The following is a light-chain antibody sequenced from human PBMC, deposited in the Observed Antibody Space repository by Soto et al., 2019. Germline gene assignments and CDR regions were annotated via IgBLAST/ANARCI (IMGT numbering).Light chain of an antibody. Sequence: QPVLTQSSSASASLGSSVKLTCTLSSGHSSYIIAWHQQQPGKAPRYLMKLERSGSYNKGSGVPDRFSGSSSGADRHLTISNLQFEDEADYYCETWDSNTRVFGGGTQLTVL. V-gene: IGLV4-60*02. CDR2: LERSGSY. CDR3: ETWDSNTRV. J-gene: IGLJ2*01. CDR1: SGHSSYI.